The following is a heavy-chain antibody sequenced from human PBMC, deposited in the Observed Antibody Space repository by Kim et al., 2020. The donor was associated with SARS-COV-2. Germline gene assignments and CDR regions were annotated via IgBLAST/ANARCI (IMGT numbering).Heavy chain of an antibody. Sequence: GGSLRLSCAASGFTFSSYGMHWVRQAPGKGLEWVAVIWYDGSNKYYADSVKGRFTISRDHSKNTLYLQMNSLRAEDTAVYYCARDVLRYFDISLGFDYWGQGTLVTVSS. D-gene: IGHD3-9*01. CDR3: ARDVLRYFDISLGFDY. V-gene: IGHV3-33*01. CDR2: IWYDGSNK. CDR1: GFTFSSYG. J-gene: IGHJ4*02.